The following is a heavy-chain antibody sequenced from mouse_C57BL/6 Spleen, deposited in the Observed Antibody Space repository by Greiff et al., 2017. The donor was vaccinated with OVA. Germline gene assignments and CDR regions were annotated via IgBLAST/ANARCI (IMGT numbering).Heavy chain of an antibody. V-gene: IGHV1-18*01. CDR2: INPNNGGT. D-gene: IGHD2-13*01. CDR1: GYTFTDYN. Sequence: VQLKESGPELVKPGASVKIPCKASGYTFTDYNMDWVKQSHGKSLEWIGDINPNNGGTIYNQKFKGKATLTVDKSSSTAYMELRSLTSEDTAVYYCARDYWFAYWGQGTLVTVSA. CDR3: ARDYWFAY. J-gene: IGHJ3*01.